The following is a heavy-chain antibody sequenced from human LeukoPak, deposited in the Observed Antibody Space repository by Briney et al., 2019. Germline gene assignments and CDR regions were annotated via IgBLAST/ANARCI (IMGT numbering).Heavy chain of an antibody. D-gene: IGHD6-13*01. J-gene: IGHJ4*02. CDR1: GGSISSYY. V-gene: IGHV4-59*05. CDR2: IYYSGST. Sequence: SETLSLTCTVSGGSISSYYWSWIRQPAGKGLEWIGSIYYSGSTYYNPSLKSRVTISVDASKKQFSLKLSSVTAADTAVYYCARLPLAIPGTAYFDYWGQGTLVTVSS. CDR3: ARLPLAIPGTAYFDY.